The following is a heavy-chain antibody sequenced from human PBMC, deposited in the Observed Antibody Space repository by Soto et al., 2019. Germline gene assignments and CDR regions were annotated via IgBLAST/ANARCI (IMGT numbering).Heavy chain of an antibody. Sequence: GGSLRLSCEASGFTIRTYGMSWVRQAPGKGLEWVSGIIGGGATTYYADSVKGRFAISRDNSKNTLYLQMNSLRAEDTAVYYCARGYCSGGNCPKDSDYWGLGTLVTVSS. CDR1: GFTIRTYG. V-gene: IGHV3-23*01. CDR2: IIGGGATT. CDR3: ARGYCSGGNCPKDSDY. J-gene: IGHJ4*02. D-gene: IGHD2-15*01.